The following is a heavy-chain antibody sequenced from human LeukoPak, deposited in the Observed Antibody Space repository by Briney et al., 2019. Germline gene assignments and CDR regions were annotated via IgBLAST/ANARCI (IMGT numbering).Heavy chain of an antibody. CDR2: ISFDASNK. Sequence: GGSLRLSCAASGFTFSSYGMHWVRQAPGKGLEWVAVISFDASNKYYADSVKGRFTISRDNSKNTLYLQMNSLRAEDAAVYYCARGDSYGRPRRYYFDYWGQGTLVTVSS. CDR1: GFTFSSYG. CDR3: ARGDSYGRPRRYYFDY. D-gene: IGHD5-18*01. J-gene: IGHJ4*02. V-gene: IGHV3-30*03.